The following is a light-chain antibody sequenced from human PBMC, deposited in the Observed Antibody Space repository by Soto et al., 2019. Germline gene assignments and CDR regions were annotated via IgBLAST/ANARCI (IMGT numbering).Light chain of an antibody. CDR2: DVS. CDR3: QVWDSSSDHVV. J-gene: IGLJ3*02. V-gene: IGLV3-21*02. Sequence: SYELTQPPSVSVAPGQTARITCGGNNIGGKSVHWYQQKPGQAPVLVVNDVSDRPSGIPERFSGSKSGNTATLTISRVEAGDEADYYCQVWDSSSDHVVFGGGTMGTVL. CDR1: NIGGKS.